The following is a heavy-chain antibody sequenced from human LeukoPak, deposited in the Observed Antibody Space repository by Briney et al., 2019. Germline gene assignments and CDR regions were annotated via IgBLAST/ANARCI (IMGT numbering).Heavy chain of an antibody. CDR2: INHSGST. V-gene: IGHV4-34*01. Sequence: PSETLSLTCAVYGGSFGGYYWSWIRQPPGKGLEWIGEINHSGSTNYNPSLKSRVTISVDTSKNQFSLKLSSVTAADTAVYYCARGRWELKRRAFDIWGQGTMVTVSS. D-gene: IGHD1-26*01. CDR3: ARGRWELKRRAFDI. J-gene: IGHJ3*02. CDR1: GGSFGGYY.